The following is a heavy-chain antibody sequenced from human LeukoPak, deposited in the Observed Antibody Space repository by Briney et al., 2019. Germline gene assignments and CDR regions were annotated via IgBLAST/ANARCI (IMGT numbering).Heavy chain of an antibody. D-gene: IGHD1-26*01. Sequence: SETLSLTCSGYGGSMSSYYWGWIGQPPGKEWKWIGYIHYSGSTNYNPSLKSRVTISVDTSENQISLELTSVTTADTAVYYCARVGSDDSFDIWGQGTMVTVSS. J-gene: IGHJ3*02. V-gene: IGHV4-59*01. CDR1: GGSMSSYY. CDR2: IHYSGST. CDR3: ARVGSDDSFDI.